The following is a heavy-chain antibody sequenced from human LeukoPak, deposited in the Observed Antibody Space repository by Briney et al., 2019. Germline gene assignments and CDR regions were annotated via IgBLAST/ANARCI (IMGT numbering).Heavy chain of an antibody. J-gene: IGHJ6*03. CDR3: AGLRLARYYYYMDV. V-gene: IGHV4-39*07. Sequence: SETLSLTCTVSGGSLSSYYWGWIRQPPGKGLEWIGSIYYSGSTYYNPSLKSRVTISVDTSKNQFSLKLSSVTAADTAVYYCAGLRLARYYYYMDVWGKGTTVTVSS. CDR1: GGSLSSYY. D-gene: IGHD3-22*01. CDR2: IYYSGST.